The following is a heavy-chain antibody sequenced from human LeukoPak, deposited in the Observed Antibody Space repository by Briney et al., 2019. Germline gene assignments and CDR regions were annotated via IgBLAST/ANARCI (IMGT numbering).Heavy chain of an antibody. CDR2: ISAYNGNT. V-gene: IGHV1-18*04. CDR1: GYTFTSYG. Sequence: ASVKVSFKSSGYTFTSYGISWVRQAPGQGLEWMGWISAYNGNTNYAQKLQGRVTITTDTSTTTAYRELRSLRSDDTAVYYCARLIAAAGTADYWGQGTLVTVS. D-gene: IGHD6-13*01. CDR3: ARLIAAAGTADY. J-gene: IGHJ4*02.